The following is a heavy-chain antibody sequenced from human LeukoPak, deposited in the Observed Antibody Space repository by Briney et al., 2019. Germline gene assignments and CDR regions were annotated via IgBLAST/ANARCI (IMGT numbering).Heavy chain of an antibody. D-gene: IGHD5-18*01. J-gene: IGHJ6*02. CDR1: GFTFSSHD. V-gene: IGHV3-13*01. Sequence: GGSLRLSCAVSGFTFSSHDLHWVRHAAGKGLEWVSTIGTTGDTFYPDSVKGRFTISRESARNSLYLQMNSLRAGDTAVYYCARDLRGYRYGGYPYFYGMDVWGQGTTVTVSS. CDR2: IGTTGDT. CDR3: ARDLRGYRYGGYPYFYGMDV.